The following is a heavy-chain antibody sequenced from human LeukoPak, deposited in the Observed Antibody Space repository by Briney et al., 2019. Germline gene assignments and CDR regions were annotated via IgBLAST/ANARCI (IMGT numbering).Heavy chain of an antibody. Sequence: GGSLRLSCAATGFTFSSYAMSWVRQAPGKGLEWVSGISGRGSDGDTYYADSVKGRFTISRDHSKNTVYLQMNSLRAEDTAVYFCAKDVGYSPDGSDIWCQGTMVTVSS. CDR2: ISGRGSDGDT. V-gene: IGHV3-23*01. CDR3: AKDVGYSPDGSDI. CDR1: GFTFSSYA. J-gene: IGHJ3*02. D-gene: IGHD2-15*01.